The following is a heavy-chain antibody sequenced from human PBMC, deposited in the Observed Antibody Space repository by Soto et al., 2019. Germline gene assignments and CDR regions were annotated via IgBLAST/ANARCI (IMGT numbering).Heavy chain of an antibody. CDR1: SDSITSESYY. CDR2: IDYSGST. D-gene: IGHD6-19*01. V-gene: IGHV4-31*01. J-gene: IGHJ6*02. CDR3: ARAGRITYFHAVDV. Sequence: TLSLTCSVSSDSITSESYYWSCIRQHQGRGLEWIGHIDYSGSTFYNPSLQSLIIVSVDSTKNEFSLKLSPVTAADTAVYYCARAGRITYFHAVDVWGQGTTVTVSS.